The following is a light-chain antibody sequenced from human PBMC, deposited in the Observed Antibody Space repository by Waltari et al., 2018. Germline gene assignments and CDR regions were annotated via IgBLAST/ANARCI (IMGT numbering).Light chain of an antibody. CDR3: SSFAGGNIYVV. CDR2: EVS. CDR1: STDGGGFNY. V-gene: IGLV2-8*01. Sequence: QSALTQTPSASGSPGQSVTISCTGTSTDGGGFNYVPRYQQNPGKAPQLMLYEVSKRPSGVPARFSGSKSGNTASLTVSGLQAEDEADYYCSSFAGGNIYVVFGGGTTLTVL. J-gene: IGLJ2*01.